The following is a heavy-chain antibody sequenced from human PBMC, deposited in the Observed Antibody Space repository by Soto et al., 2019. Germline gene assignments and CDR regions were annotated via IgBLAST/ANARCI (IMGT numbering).Heavy chain of an antibody. V-gene: IGHV1-3*05. J-gene: IGHJ5*02. CDR2: INAGNGNT. D-gene: IGHD3-3*01. Sequence: QVQLVQSGAEKKKPGALVKVSCKASGYTFTSYAIHWVRQAPGQRLEWMGWINAGNGNTKYSQKFQGRVTITRDTSASTAYIELSSLRSEDTAVYYCARGFPLGFDPWGQGTLVTVSS. CDR3: ARGFPLGFDP. CDR1: GYTFTSYA.